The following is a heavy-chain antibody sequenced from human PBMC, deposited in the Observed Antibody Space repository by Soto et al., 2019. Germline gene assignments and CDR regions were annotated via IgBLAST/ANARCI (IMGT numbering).Heavy chain of an antibody. CDR1: GFTFSNAW. Sequence: GGSLRLSCAASGFTFSNAWMNWVRQAPGKGLEWVGRIKSKTDGETTDYAAPVRGGFTISRDDSKNTLFLQMNSLKTEDTAVYYCTTGLPYSATWDAYWGQGTLVTVSS. V-gene: IGHV3-15*07. D-gene: IGHD6-13*01. CDR2: IKSKTDGETT. J-gene: IGHJ4*02. CDR3: TTGLPYSATWDAY.